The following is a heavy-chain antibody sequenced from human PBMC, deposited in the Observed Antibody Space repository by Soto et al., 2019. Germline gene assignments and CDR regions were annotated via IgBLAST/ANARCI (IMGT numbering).Heavy chain of an antibody. CDR2: INHSGST. Sequence: PSETLSLTCAVYGGSFSGYYWSWIRQPPGKGLEWIGEINHSGSTNYNPSLKSRVTISVDTSKNQFSLKLSSVTAADTAVYYCARGLLSVVRIVVVPAARWFDPWGQGTLVTVSS. CDR1: GGSFSGYY. J-gene: IGHJ5*02. CDR3: ARGLLSVVRIVVVPAARWFDP. D-gene: IGHD2-2*01. V-gene: IGHV4-34*01.